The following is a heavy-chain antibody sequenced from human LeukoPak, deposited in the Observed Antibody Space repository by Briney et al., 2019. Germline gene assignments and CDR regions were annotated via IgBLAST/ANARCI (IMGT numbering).Heavy chain of an antibody. Sequence: GGSLTLSCEDSGFTFRSYEMNWVRQAPGKGLEWIAYLSSSGSAFSYADSVKGRFTIARDNAKNSVYLEMNSLRADDTAVYYCARGAHYDDYGGGYFDYWGQGTLVTVSS. V-gene: IGHV3-48*03. CDR1: GFTFRSYE. D-gene: IGHD4-23*01. J-gene: IGHJ4*02. CDR3: ARGAHYDDYGGGYFDY. CDR2: LSSSGSAF.